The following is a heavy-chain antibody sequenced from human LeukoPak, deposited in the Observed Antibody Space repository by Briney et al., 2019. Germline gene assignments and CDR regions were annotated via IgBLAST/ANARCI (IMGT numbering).Heavy chain of an antibody. CDR1: GYTFTSYD. Sequence: ASVKVSCKASGYTFTSYDINWVRQATGQGLEWMGWMNPNSGGTNYAQKFQGRVTMTRDTSISTAYMELSRLRSGDTAVYYCARDLRGSYYYYYGMDVWGQGTTVTVSS. V-gene: IGHV1-2*02. CDR3: ARDLRGSYYYYYGMDV. CDR2: MNPNSGGT. D-gene: IGHD3-10*01. J-gene: IGHJ6*02.